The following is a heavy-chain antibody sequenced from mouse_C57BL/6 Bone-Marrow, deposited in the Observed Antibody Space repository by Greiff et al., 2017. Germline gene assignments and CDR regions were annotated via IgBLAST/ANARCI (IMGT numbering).Heavy chain of an antibody. V-gene: IGHV14-4*01. D-gene: IGHD2-5*01. Sequence: EVQVVASGAELVRPGASVKLSCTASGFNIKDDYMHWVKQRPEQGLEWIGWIDPENGDTEYASKFQGKATITADTSSNTAYLQLSSLTSEDTAVYYCTQAYYSNYPYWGQGTSVTVSS. J-gene: IGHJ4*01. CDR2: IDPENGDT. CDR1: GFNIKDDY. CDR3: TQAYYSNYPY.